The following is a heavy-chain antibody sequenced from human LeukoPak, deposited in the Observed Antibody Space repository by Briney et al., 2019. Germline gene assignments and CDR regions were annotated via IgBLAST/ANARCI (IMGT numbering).Heavy chain of an antibody. CDR2: ISGGGGST. J-gene: IGHJ4*02. D-gene: IGHD3-3*01. Sequence: PGGSLRLSCAASGFTFSSYSMNWVRQAPGKGLEWVSAISGGGGSTYYADSVKGRFTISRDNSKNTLYLQMNSLRAEDTAVYYCAKEDFWSGYYVGVSFGFDYWGQGTLVTVSS. CDR3: AKEDFWSGYYVGVSFGFDY. CDR1: GFTFSSYS. V-gene: IGHV3-23*01.